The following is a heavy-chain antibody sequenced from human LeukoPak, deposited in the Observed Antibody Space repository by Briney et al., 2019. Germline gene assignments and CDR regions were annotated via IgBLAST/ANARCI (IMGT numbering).Heavy chain of an antibody. J-gene: IGHJ4*02. V-gene: IGHV4-61*02. CDR2: IYTSGST. Sequence: SQTLSLTCTVSGGSISSGSYYWSWIRQPAGKGLEWIGRIYTSGSTNYNPSLKSRVTISVDTSKNQFSLRLSSVTAADTAIYYCASNKGQWLFSDWGQGTLVTVSS. CDR1: GGSISSGSYY. CDR3: ASNKGQWLFSD. D-gene: IGHD6-19*01.